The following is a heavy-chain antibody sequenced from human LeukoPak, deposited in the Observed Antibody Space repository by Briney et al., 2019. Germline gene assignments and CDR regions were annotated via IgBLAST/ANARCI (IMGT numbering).Heavy chain of an antibody. V-gene: IGHV1-8*01. J-gene: IGHJ4*02. CDR2: MNPKSSNT. CDR3: ARVTGSIDY. D-gene: IGHD1-26*01. Sequence: GAPVKVSCTAAGYTFTTYDIIWVRQATGQGLEWMGWMNPKSSNTGYAQKFQGRVTMTRDTSISTAYMELGSLRSEDTAVYYCARVTGSIDYWGQGTLVTVSS. CDR1: GYTFTTYD.